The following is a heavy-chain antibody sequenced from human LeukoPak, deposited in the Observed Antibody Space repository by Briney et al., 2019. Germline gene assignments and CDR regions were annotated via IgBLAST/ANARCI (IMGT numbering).Heavy chain of an antibody. D-gene: IGHD2-2*01. V-gene: IGHV1-69*13. CDR3: AGRYCSSTSCYVVYYYYGMDV. Sequence: SVMVSCKASGGTFSSYAISWVRQAPGQGLEWMGGIIPIFGTANYAQKFQGRVTITADESTSTAYMELSSLRSEDTAVYYCAGRYCSSTSCYVVYYYYGMDVWGQGTTVTVSS. J-gene: IGHJ6*02. CDR1: GGTFSSYA. CDR2: IIPIFGTA.